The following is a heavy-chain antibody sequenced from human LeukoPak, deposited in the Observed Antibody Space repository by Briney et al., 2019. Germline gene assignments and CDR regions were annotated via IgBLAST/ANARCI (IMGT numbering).Heavy chain of an antibody. CDR3: AKAKTIVGTFGFDY. CDR1: GYTFTSYY. J-gene: IGHJ4*02. D-gene: IGHD2/OR15-2a*01. CDR2: INPSGGST. Sequence: ASVKVSCKASGYTFTSYYMHWVRQAPGQGLEWMGTINPSGGSTSYAQKFQGRVTMTRDTSISTAYMELTRLTSDDTAVYYCAKAKTIVGTFGFDYWGQGTLVTVSS. V-gene: IGHV1-46*01.